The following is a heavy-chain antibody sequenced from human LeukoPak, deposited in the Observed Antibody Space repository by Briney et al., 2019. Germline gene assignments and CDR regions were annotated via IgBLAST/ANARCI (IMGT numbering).Heavy chain of an antibody. CDR2: INAGNGNT. V-gene: IGHV1-3*01. J-gene: IGHJ6*02. D-gene: IGHD1-26*01. CDR3: ARDTRDYGMDV. CDR1: GYTFTSYA. Sequence: ASVKVSCKASGYTFTSYAMHWVRQAPGQRLEWMGWINAGNGNTKYSQKFQDRVTMTMDTSTTTVYMELRSLRSDDTAVYYCARDTRDYGMDVWGQGTTVTVSS.